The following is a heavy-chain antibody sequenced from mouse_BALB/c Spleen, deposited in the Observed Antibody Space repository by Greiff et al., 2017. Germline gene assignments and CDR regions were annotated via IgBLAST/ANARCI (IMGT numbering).Heavy chain of an antibody. J-gene: IGHJ3*01. CDR3: AREKSQAVFAY. CDR1: GFTFTDYY. V-gene: IGHV7-3*02. CDR2: IRNKANGYTT. Sequence: EVMLVESGGGLVQPGGSLRLSCATSGFTFTDYYMSWVRQPPGKALEWLGFIRNKANGYTTEYSASVKGRFTISRDNSQSILYLQMNTLRAEDSATYYCAREKSQAVFAYWGQGTLVTVSA.